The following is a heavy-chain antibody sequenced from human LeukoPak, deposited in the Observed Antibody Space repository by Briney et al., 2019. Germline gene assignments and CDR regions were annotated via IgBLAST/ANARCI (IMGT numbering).Heavy chain of an antibody. J-gene: IGHJ6*02. D-gene: IGHD6-13*01. CDR3: AKSLVSGSFYYCGMDV. CDR2: ISYDGSNK. CDR1: GFTFSSYG. Sequence: GGSLRLSCAASGFTFSSYGMHWVRQAPGKGLEWVAVISYDGSNKYDADSVKGRFTISRDSSKNTLYLQMNSLRPEDTAVYYCAKSLVSGSFYYCGMDVWGQGTTVTVSS. V-gene: IGHV3-30*18.